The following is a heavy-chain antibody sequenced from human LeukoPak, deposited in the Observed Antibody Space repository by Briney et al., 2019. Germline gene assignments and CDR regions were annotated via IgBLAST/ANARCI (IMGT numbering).Heavy chain of an antibody. CDR2: IYYSGST. Sequence: SETLSLTCTVSGGSISSSSYYWGWIRQPPGKGLEWIGSIYYSGSTYYNPSLKSRVTISVDTSKNQFSLKLSSVTAADTAVYYRARHPLYCSGGSCYGNWFDPWGQGTLVTVSS. V-gene: IGHV4-39*01. CDR1: GGSISSSSYY. D-gene: IGHD2-15*01. J-gene: IGHJ5*02. CDR3: ARHPLYCSGGSCYGNWFDP.